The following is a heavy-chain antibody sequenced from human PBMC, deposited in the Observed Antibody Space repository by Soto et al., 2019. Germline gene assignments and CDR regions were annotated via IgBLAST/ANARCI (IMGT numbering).Heavy chain of an antibody. CDR2: INWNGGST. Sequence: TGGSLRLSCAASGFTFDDYGMSWVRQAPGKGLEWVSGINWNGGSTGYADFVKGRFTISRDNAKNSLYLQMNSLRAEDTALYYCARLGRYCSGGSCSGPFDAFDIWGQGTMVTVSS. D-gene: IGHD2-15*01. CDR1: GFTFDDYG. CDR3: ARLGRYCSGGSCSGPFDAFDI. V-gene: IGHV3-20*04. J-gene: IGHJ3*02.